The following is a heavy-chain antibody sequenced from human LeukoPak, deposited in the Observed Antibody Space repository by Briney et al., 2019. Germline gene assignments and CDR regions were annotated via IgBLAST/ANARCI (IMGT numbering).Heavy chain of an antibody. Sequence: SETLSLTCTVSDGSISSSSYYWGWIRQPPGKGLEWIGNIYYSGSAYYNPSLKSRVTISVDTSKNQFSLKLSSVTAADTAVYYCARTTYYYDSSGYYTGSHYFDYWGQGTLVTVSS. J-gene: IGHJ4*02. D-gene: IGHD3-22*01. CDR1: DGSISSSSYY. CDR2: IYYSGSA. V-gene: IGHV4-39*07. CDR3: ARTTYYYDSSGYYTGSHYFDY.